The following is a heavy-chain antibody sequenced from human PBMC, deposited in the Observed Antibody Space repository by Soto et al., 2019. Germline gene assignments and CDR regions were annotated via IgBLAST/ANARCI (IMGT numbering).Heavy chain of an antibody. CDR2: INWNGGST. CDR1: GFTFDDYG. J-gene: IGHJ3*02. Sequence: GGSLRLSCAASGFTFDDYGMSWVRQAPGKGLEWVSGINWNGGSTGYADSVKGRFTISRDNAKNSLYLQMNSLRAEDTALYHCARDMFEYYGSGSYSSIFDIWGQGTMVTVSS. V-gene: IGHV3-20*01. D-gene: IGHD3-10*01. CDR3: ARDMFEYYGSGSYSSIFDI.